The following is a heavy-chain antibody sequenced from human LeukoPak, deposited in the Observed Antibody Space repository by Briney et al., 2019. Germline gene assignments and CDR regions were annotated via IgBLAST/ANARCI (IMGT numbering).Heavy chain of an antibody. V-gene: IGHV3-7*01. Sequence: GGSLRLSCAASGFTFSRNAMTWVRQAPGKGLEWMANIRPDGNEKYYVDSVKGRFTISRDNAKNSLYLQMNSLRAEDTAIYYCARVSIVVVPGSNWFDPWGQGTLVTVSS. J-gene: IGHJ5*02. CDR1: GFTFSRNA. D-gene: IGHD2-2*01. CDR2: IRPDGNEK. CDR3: ARVSIVVVPGSNWFDP.